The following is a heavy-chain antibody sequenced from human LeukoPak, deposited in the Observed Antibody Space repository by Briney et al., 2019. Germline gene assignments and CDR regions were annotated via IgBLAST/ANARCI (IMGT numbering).Heavy chain of an antibody. Sequence: GSPRLSCAASGFTFSSYDMSWVRQAPGKGLEWVSSISGGGSSTYYADSVKGRFTISRDSSKSTLSLQMNNLRAEDTAVYYCAKTHSSGWSSFDYWGQGTLVTVSS. J-gene: IGHJ4*02. CDR1: GFTFSSYD. V-gene: IGHV3-23*01. CDR2: ISGGGSST. D-gene: IGHD6-19*01. CDR3: AKTHSSGWSSFDY.